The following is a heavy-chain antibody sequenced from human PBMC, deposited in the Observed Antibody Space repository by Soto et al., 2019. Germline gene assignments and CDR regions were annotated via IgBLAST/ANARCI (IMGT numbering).Heavy chain of an antibody. CDR3: ASSIAAAGTSYYYGMDV. CDR2: IYPGDSDT. D-gene: IGHD6-13*01. V-gene: IGHV5-51*01. J-gene: IGHJ6*02. Sequence: PGESLKISCKGSGYSFTSYWIGWVRQMPGKGLEWMGIIYPGDSDTRYSPSFQGQVTISADKSICTAYLQWSSLKASDTAMYYCASSIAAAGTSYYYGMDVWGQGTTVTVSS. CDR1: GYSFTSYW.